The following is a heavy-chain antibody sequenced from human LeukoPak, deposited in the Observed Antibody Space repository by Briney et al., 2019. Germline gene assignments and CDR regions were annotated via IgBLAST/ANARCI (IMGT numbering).Heavy chain of an antibody. V-gene: IGHV3-48*04. Sequence: GGSLRLSCAASGFTFSSYSMNWVRHAPGKGLEWVSYISSSSSTIYYADSVKGRFTISRDNAKNSLYLQMNSLRAEDTAVYYCASHRFLEWQLDWYFDLWGRGTLVTVSS. CDR2: ISSSSSTI. J-gene: IGHJ2*01. CDR1: GFTFSSYS. CDR3: ASHRFLEWQLDWYFDL. D-gene: IGHD3-3*01.